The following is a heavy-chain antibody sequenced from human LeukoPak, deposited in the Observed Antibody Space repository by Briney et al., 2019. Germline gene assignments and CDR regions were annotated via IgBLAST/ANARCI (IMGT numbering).Heavy chain of an antibody. CDR2: IIPIFGTA. Sequence: SVKVSCKASGGTFSSYAISWVRQAPGQGLEWMGGIIPIFGTANYAQKFQGRVTITADESTSTAYMELSRLRSDDTAVYYCARGEELDLEDAFDIWGQGTMVTVSS. CDR3: ARGEELDLEDAFDI. V-gene: IGHV1-69*13. J-gene: IGHJ3*02. CDR1: GGTFSSYA. D-gene: IGHD1-26*01.